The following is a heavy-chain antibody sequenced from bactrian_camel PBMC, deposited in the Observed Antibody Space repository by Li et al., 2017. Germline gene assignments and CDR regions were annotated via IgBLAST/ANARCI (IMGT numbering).Heavy chain of an antibody. CDR3: AAGPTHNGYCSTLRNPQY. CDR1: RSISSSYL. V-gene: IGHV3S25*01. CDR2: INRGHGAP. Sequence: QLVESGGGSVQAGGSLRLSCTSSRSISSSYLMAWFRQSRGKERERVSTINRGHGAPYIADSVKGRFTLSRDDAKNTVYLQMSKLTTEDTATYYCAAGPTHNGYCSTLRNPQYRGQGTQVTV. J-gene: IGHJ4*01. D-gene: IGHD3*01.